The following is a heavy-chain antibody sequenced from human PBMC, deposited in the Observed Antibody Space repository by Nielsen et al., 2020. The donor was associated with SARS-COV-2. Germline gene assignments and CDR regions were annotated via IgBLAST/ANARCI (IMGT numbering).Heavy chain of an antibody. CDR2: IKQDGSEK. J-gene: IGHJ3*02. V-gene: IGHV3-7*01. D-gene: IGHD4-23*01. Sequence: GESLKISCAASGFTFSSYWMNWVRQAPGKGLEWVANIKQDGSEKYYGDSVKGRFTISRDNAKNSLYLHMNSLRAEDTALYYCARDVGNYGGNMAFGIWGQGTMVTVFS. CDR3: ARDVGNYGGNMAFGI. CDR1: GFTFSSYW.